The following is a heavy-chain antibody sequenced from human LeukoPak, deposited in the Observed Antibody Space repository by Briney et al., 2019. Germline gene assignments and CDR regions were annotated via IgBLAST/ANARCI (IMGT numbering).Heavy chain of an antibody. CDR2: IWYDGGNK. D-gene: IGHD3-22*01. Sequence: GGSLRLSCAASGFTFSSYGMHWVRQAPGKGLEWVAVIWYDGGNKYYADSVKGRFTISRDNSKNTLYLQMNSLRAEHTAVYYCATVPDTYYYDSSGYYSLDYWGQGTLVTVSS. CDR3: ATVPDTYYYDSSGYYSLDY. J-gene: IGHJ4*02. V-gene: IGHV3-33*01. CDR1: GFTFSSYG.